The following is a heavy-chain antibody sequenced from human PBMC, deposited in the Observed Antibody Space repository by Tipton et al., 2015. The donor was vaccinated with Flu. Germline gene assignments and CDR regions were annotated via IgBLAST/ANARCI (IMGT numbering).Heavy chain of an antibody. D-gene: IGHD2-2*01. CDR2: VYTSGST. Sequence: LRLSCTVSGDSISSGSDYWTWIRQPAGKGLEWIGRVYTSGSTNSNPSLKSRVTISVDTSTNQFSLKLSPVTAADTAVYYCAREVTGAVPEDTTNVVDNGGKGTMVSVSS. V-gene: IGHV4-61*02. CDR3: AREVTGAVPEDTTNVVDN. CDR1: GDSISSGSDY. J-gene: IGHJ3*02.